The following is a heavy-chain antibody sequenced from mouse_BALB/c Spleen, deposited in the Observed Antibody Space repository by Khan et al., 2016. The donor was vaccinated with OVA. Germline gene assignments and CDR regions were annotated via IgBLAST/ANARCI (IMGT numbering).Heavy chain of an antibody. CDR2: ISYSGRT. V-gene: IGHV3-2*02. D-gene: IGHD1-1*01. CDR1: GYSITSDYA. J-gene: IGHJ2*01. CDR3: ARSWTITTVVATDFDY. Sequence: EVQLQESGPGLVNPSQSLSLTCTVTGYSITSDYAWNWIRQFPGNKLEWMGYISYSGRTSYNPSLKSRISITRDTHKNPVFLQLNSVTTEDTASYFCARSWTITTVVATDFDYWGQGTTLTVSS.